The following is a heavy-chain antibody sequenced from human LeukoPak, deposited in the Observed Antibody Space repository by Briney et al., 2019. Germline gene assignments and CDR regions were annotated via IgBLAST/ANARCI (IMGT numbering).Heavy chain of an antibody. CDR3: ARAHELYYFDC. CDR2: IYYSGST. D-gene: IGHD3-10*01. V-gene: IGHV4-59*01. CDR1: GGSISSYY. J-gene: IGHJ4*02. Sequence: PSETLSLTCTVSGGSISSYYWSWIRQPPGKGLEWIGYIYYSGSTSYNPSLKSRVTISVDTSKNQFSLNLNSVTAADTAVYYCARAHELYYFDCWGQGTLVTVSS.